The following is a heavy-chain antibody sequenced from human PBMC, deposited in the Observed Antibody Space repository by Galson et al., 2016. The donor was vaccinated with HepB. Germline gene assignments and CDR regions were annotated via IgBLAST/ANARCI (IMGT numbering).Heavy chain of an antibody. CDR1: GGSISNYY. Sequence: SETLSLTCTVSGGSISNYYWSWIRQPPGKGLEWIGYIYYSGSTNYNPSLKSRVTISVDTSKNQFSLTLSSVTAADTAVYYCARGRGGSAWYFDLWGRGTLVTVSS. J-gene: IGHJ2*01. CDR2: IYYSGST. V-gene: IGHV4-59*01. D-gene: IGHD3-16*01. CDR3: ARGRGGSAWYFDL.